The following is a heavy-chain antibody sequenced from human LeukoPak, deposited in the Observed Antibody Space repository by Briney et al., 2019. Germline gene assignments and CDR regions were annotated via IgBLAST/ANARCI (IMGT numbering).Heavy chain of an antibody. J-gene: IGHJ4*02. CDR2: ISNNGGYT. CDR1: GFTFSSSA. CDR3: AKQLGYCSDGSCYFPY. V-gene: IGHV3-23*01. D-gene: IGHD2-15*01. Sequence: GGSLRLSCAASGFTFSSSAMSWVRQAPGKGLEWVSAISNNGGYTYYADSVQGRFTISRDNSKSTLCLQMNSLRAEDTAVYYCAKQLGYCSDGSCYFPYWGQGTLVAVSS.